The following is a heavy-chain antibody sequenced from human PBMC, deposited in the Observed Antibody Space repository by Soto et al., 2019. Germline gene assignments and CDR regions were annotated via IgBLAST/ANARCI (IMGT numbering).Heavy chain of an antibody. V-gene: IGHV4-30-4*01. J-gene: IGHJ4*02. CDR3: ARSGALDY. Sequence: QVQLQESGPGLVKASQTLSLTCTVSGGSISSGDYYWSWIRQPPGKGLEWIGYILYSGTTHYNPSFESQLTRSVDTSKNQFSLKLTSATAADTAVYFCARSGALDYWGRGTLVTASS. CDR1: GGSISSGDYY. D-gene: IGHD2-15*01. CDR2: ILYSGTT.